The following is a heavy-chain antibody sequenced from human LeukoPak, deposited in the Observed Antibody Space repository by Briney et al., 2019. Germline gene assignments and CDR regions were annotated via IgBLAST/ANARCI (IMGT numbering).Heavy chain of an antibody. Sequence: NPSETLSLTCTVSGGSIGSYYWSWIRQPAGKGLEWIGRIYTSGSTNYNPSLKSRVTMSVDTSKNQFSLKLSSVTAADTAVYYCARDGWTTVTTYGMDVWGQGTTVTVSS. CDR2: IYTSGST. J-gene: IGHJ6*02. CDR1: GGSIGSYY. D-gene: IGHD4-17*01. V-gene: IGHV4-4*07. CDR3: ARDGWTTVTTYGMDV.